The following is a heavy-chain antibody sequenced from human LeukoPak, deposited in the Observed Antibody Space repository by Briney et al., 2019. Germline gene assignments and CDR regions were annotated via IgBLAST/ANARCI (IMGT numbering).Heavy chain of an antibody. CDR3: ARAAGGSSLSFFDY. Sequence: GGSLRLSCAASGFTFSSYSMNWVRQAPGKGLEWVSYIASSDSTIYYADSVKGRFTISRDTAKNSVYLQMNSLRAEDTAVYYCARAAGGSSLSFFDYWGQGTLVTVSS. J-gene: IGHJ4*02. CDR1: GFTFSSYS. D-gene: IGHD3-16*02. V-gene: IGHV3-48*04. CDR2: IASSDSTI.